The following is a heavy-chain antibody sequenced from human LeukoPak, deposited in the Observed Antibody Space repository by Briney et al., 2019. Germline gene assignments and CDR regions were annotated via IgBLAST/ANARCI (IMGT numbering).Heavy chain of an antibody. CDR3: ARDAGRISDYYASGGSLHYYMDV. J-gene: IGHJ6*03. Sequence: ASVKVSCKASGYTFSDYYMHWVRQAPGQGLDWMGWINPNSGGTTYAQKFQGRVTMTRDTSISTVYMELSRLISDDTAVYYCARDAGRISDYYASGGSLHYYMDVWGKGTTVTVSS. V-gene: IGHV1-2*02. CDR2: INPNSGGT. D-gene: IGHD3-10*01. CDR1: GYTFSDYY.